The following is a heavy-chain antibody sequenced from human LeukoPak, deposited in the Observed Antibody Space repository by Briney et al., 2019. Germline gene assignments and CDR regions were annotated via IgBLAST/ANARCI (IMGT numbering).Heavy chain of an antibody. Sequence: GRSLSLSCAASGFTFDDYGMSWVRQGPGYGQEWVSGSNCNGGSTGYADSVKGRFTISRDNAKNSLYLQMNILRAEDTALFFCQADDGIRDFDWYFDYWGQGTLVTVSS. CDR2: SNCNGGST. D-gene: IGHD3-9*01. CDR3: QADDGIRDFDWYFDY. V-gene: IGHV3-20*04. J-gene: IGHJ4*02. CDR1: GFTFDDYG.